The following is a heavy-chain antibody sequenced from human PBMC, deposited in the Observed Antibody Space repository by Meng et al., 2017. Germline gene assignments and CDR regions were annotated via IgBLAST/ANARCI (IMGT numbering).Heavy chain of an antibody. D-gene: IGHD3-16*01. CDR3: ARDLKRDHHLGEGGY. Sequence: QGHLVQSGAEVKKAGAAVKVSWKASGYTFTSYGISWVRQAPGQGLEWMGWISAYNGNTNYAQKLQGRVTMTTDTSTSTAYMELRSLRSDDTAVYYCARDLKRDHHLGEGGYWGQGTLVTVSS. CDR1: GYTFTSYG. V-gene: IGHV1-18*01. CDR2: ISAYNGNT. J-gene: IGHJ4*02.